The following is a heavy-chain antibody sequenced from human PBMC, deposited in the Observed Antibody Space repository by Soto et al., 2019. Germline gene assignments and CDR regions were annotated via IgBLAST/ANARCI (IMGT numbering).Heavy chain of an antibody. J-gene: IGHJ4*02. CDR3: ARVTAGSGSYQIDL. V-gene: IGHV3-21*02. D-gene: IGHD3-10*01. Sequence: QLVESGGGLVKPGGSLRLSCVASGFAFSSFSLNWIRQAPGKGLEWVSSIGRVSTYIYYADSVRGRFTVSRDNAKNSVYLQMNGLTAEDSGIYYCARVTAGSGSYQIDLWGQGTLVTVSS. CDR2: IGRVSTYI. CDR1: GFAFSSFS.